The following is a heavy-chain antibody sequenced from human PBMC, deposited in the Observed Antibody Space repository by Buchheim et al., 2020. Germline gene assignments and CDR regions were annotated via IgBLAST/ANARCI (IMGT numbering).Heavy chain of an antibody. CDR2: LSYDGSNK. Sequence: QVQLVESGGGVVQPGRSLRLSCAASGFTFSSFGMHWVRQAPGKGLEWVAVLSYDGSNKYYGDFVKGRFTISRDNSKNPLYLQMNSLRAEDTAVYYCAKELIVYSGYEQVDYWGQGTL. D-gene: IGHD5-12*01. V-gene: IGHV3-30*18. J-gene: IGHJ4*02. CDR3: AKELIVYSGYEQVDY. CDR1: GFTFSSFG.